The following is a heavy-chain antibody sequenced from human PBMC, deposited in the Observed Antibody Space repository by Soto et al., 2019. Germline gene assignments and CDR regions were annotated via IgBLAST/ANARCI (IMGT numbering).Heavy chain of an antibody. V-gene: IGHV4-59*12. CDR3: ARNSRFRGSTS. D-gene: IGHD3-10*01. J-gene: IGHJ4*02. CDR2: IYYSAST. CDR1: GGSISSYY. Sequence: SETLSLTCTVSGGSISSYYWSWIRQPPGKGLEWIGYIYYSASTNYNPSLKSRVTISVDTSKNQFSLKLSSVTAADTAVYYCARNSRFRGSTSWGQGTLVTVSS.